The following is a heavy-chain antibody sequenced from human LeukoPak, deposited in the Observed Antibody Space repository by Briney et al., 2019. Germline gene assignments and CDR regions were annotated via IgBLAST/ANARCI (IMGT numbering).Heavy chain of an antibody. V-gene: IGHV1-69*13. J-gene: IGHJ3*02. CDR1: GYTFTSYG. D-gene: IGHD2-2*01. CDR2: IIPIFGTA. Sequence: ASVKVSCKASGYTFTSYGISWVRQAPGQGLEWMGGIIPIFGTANYAQKFQGRVTITADESTSTAYMELSSLRSEDTAVYYCAGYQLLDSGDDASDIWGQGTMVTVSS. CDR3: AGYQLLDSGDDASDI.